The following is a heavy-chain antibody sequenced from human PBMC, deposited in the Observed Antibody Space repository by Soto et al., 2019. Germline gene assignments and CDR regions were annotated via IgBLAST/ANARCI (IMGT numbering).Heavy chain of an antibody. D-gene: IGHD3-16*01. J-gene: IGHJ3*02. V-gene: IGHV3-53*01. CDR2: IYSGGST. CDR1: GFTVSSNY. CDR3: ARDLISPDAEGGAFDI. Sequence: EVQLVESGGGLIQPGGSLRLSCAASGFTVSSNYMSWVRQAPGKGLEWVSVIYSGGSTYYADSVKGRFTISRDNSKNTLYLQMNSLRAEDTPVNYCARDLISPDAEGGAFDIWGQGTMVTVSS.